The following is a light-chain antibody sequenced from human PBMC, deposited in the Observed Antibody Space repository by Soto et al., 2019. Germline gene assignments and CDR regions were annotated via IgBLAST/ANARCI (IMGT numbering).Light chain of an antibody. Sequence: IVMTQSPATLSVSPGGRATLSCRASQSVSSNLAWYQQKPGQAPRLLIYGASTRATGIPARFSGSGSGTEFTLIISSLQSEDSAVYYCQQYNSWLWTFGQGTKV. V-gene: IGKV3-15*01. CDR1: QSVSSN. CDR2: GAS. J-gene: IGKJ1*01. CDR3: QQYNSWLWT.